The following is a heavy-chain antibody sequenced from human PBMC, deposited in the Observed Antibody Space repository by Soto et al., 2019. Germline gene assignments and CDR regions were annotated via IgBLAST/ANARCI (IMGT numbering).Heavy chain of an antibody. CDR3: AKYTTQDYYCLYLDV. V-gene: IGHV3-23*01. Sequence: EVQFLESGGGLVQPGGSLSLSCAASGVNFSSYAMSWVRQAPGKGLEWVSSIIGSGGNTDHADSVRGRFTIYRDNSNNMRYLHLHSMRSEETAVYYCAKYTTQDYYCLYLDVWGKGTTVSVSS. CDR2: IIGSGGNT. D-gene: IGHD1-1*01. J-gene: IGHJ6*03. CDR1: GVNFSSYA.